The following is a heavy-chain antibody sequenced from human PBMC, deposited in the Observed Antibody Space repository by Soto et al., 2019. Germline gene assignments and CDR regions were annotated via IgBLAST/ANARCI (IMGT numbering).Heavy chain of an antibody. V-gene: IGHV1-2*02. CDR1: GYTFTGYY. CDR2: INPNSGGSA. D-gene: IGHD3-10*01. J-gene: IGHJ4*02. CDR3: ARGLYSRSYYM. Sequence: QVQLVQSGAEVKKPGTSVKVSCKASGYTFTGYYMHWVRQAPGQGLEWMGWINPNSGGSATYAQRLQGRVTMTTDTSTSTVYMELNSLTSEDTAMYYCARGLYSRSYYMWGQGTLVTVSS.